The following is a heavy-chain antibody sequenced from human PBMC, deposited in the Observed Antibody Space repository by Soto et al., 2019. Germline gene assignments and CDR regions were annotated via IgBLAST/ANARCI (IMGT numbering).Heavy chain of an antibody. CDR1: GGSFSGNY. D-gene: IGHD1-26*01. CDR3: ARTEGRSYDKFDY. V-gene: IGHV4-34*01. Sequence: QVQLQQWGAGLLKPSETLSLTCAVYGGSFSGNYWSWIRQPPGKGLEWIGEINHSGSTNYNPSLESRVTISVDTSKNQFSLKLNSVTAADTAVYYCARTEGRSYDKFDYWGQGILVTVSS. J-gene: IGHJ4*02. CDR2: INHSGST.